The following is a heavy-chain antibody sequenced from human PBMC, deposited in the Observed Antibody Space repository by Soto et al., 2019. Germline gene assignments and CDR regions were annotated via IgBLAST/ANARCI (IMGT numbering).Heavy chain of an antibody. CDR2: ISSSGDST. Sequence: TVGSLRLSCAASGFTFSSYAMSWVRQAPGKGLEWVSGISSSGDSTYYADSVKGRFTISRDNSKNTLYLQMNSLGAEDTAVYYCAKTVHGTKYWGQGTLVTVSS. CDR1: GFTFSSYA. CDR3: AKTVHGTKY. J-gene: IGHJ4*02. D-gene: IGHD6-19*01. V-gene: IGHV3-23*01.